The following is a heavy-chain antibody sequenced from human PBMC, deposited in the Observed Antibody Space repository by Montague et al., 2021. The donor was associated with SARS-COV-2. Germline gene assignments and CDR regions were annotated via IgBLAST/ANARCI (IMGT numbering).Heavy chain of an antibody. Sequence: TLSLTCIVSGGSISSGGYYWSWIRQHPGKGLEWIGYVYYSGSTYYNPSLKSRLSISLDTSKNHFSLRLSSVTAADTAVYYCARSESPSYSSSPFDYWGQGTLVTVSS. J-gene: IGHJ4*02. CDR3: ARSESPSYSSSPFDY. D-gene: IGHD6-13*01. CDR2: VYYSGST. V-gene: IGHV4-31*03. CDR1: GGSISSGGYY.